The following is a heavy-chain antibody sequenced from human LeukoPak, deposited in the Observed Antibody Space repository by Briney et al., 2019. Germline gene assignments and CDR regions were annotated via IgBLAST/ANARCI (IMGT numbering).Heavy chain of an antibody. CDR2: IFSGGSK. J-gene: IGHJ4*01. CDR3: ARDLAFSS. V-gene: IGHV3-53*01. D-gene: IGHD3-16*01. Sequence: GGSLRLSCAASGFTVSSNYMSWVRQAPGKGLECVSLIFSGGSKYYADSVKGRFTISRDNSKDTLYLQMNSLRAEDTAVYYCARDLAFSSWGHGTLVTVSS. CDR1: GFTVSSNY.